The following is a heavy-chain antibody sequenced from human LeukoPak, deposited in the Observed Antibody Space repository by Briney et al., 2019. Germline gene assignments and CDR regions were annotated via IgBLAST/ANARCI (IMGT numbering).Heavy chain of an antibody. CDR3: ARAHYYYYYMDV. CDR2: ISAYNGNT. Sequence: ASVKVSCKASGYTFTSYSISWVRQAPGQGLEWMGWISAYNGNTNYAQKLQGRVTMTTDTSTSTAYMELRSLRSDDTAVYYCARAHYYYYYMDVWGKGTTVTVSS. CDR1: GYTFTSYS. V-gene: IGHV1-18*01. J-gene: IGHJ6*03.